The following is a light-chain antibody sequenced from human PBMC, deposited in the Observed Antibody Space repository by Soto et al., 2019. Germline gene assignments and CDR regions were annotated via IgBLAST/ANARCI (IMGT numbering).Light chain of an antibody. CDR2: EAS. Sequence: EIVLTQSPATLSLSPGQRATLSCKASQSVFDYIAWYQQKPGQAPRLLIYEASIRATGVPARFSGSGSGTDFTHTISSLGPEDFAVYYCQERSNWPSLSFGGGTKVEIK. CDR1: QSVFDY. V-gene: IGKV3-11*01. CDR3: QERSNWPSLS. J-gene: IGKJ4*01.